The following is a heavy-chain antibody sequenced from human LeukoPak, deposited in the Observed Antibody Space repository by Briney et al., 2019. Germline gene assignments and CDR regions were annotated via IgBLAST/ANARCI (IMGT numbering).Heavy chain of an antibody. CDR2: IKLDGSEK. V-gene: IGHV3-7*01. CDR3: ARVTEAVIMKSIWQNYYYYYMDV. Sequence: PGGSLRLSCAASGFTFTNYWMSWVRQAPGKGLEWVANIKLDGSEKYYVDSVKGRFTISRDNAKNSLYLQMNSLRAEDTAVYYCARVTEAVIMKSIWQNYYYYYMDVWGKGTTVTVSS. J-gene: IGHJ6*03. D-gene: IGHD2-21*01. CDR1: GFTFTNYW.